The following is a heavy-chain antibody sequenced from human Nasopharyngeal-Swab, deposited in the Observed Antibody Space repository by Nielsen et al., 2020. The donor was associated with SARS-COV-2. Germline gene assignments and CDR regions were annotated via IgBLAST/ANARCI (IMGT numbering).Heavy chain of an antibody. CDR2: INHGGST. D-gene: IGHD6-19*01. J-gene: IGHJ6*02. V-gene: IGHV4-34*01. CDR3: ARRPEGRGSGRGYYYQYGLDV. Sequence: SETLSLTCAVYGESLSGFYWTWIRQSPEKGLERIGEINHGGSTSYNPSLKRRGTISVDTSKNQFSLKLTSLTAADTAVFYCARRPEGRGSGRGYYYQYGLDVWGQGTTVTVSS. CDR1: GESLSGFY.